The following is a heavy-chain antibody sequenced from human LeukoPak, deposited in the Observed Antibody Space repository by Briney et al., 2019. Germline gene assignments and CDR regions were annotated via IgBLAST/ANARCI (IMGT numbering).Heavy chain of an antibody. J-gene: IGHJ3*02. CDR1: GFVFSTHW. CDR3: ARVDGGYSYGLYAFDI. V-gene: IGHV3-74*01. CDR2: INNDGSDT. D-gene: IGHD5-18*01. Sequence: PGGSLRLSCAATGFVFSTHWMHWVRQAPGQGLVWVSRINNDGSDTTYADSVTGRFTTSRDNAKNMMYLQMNSLRAEDTAVYYCARVDGGYSYGLYAFDIWGQGTMVTVSS.